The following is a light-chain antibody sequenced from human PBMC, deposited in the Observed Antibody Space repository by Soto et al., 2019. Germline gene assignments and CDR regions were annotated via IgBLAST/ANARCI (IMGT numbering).Light chain of an antibody. CDR2: EVR. CDR1: SNDVVDYNY. CDR3: GSFGGNTTRYV. Sequence: QSALTQPASVSGSPGQSITISCTGTSNDVVDYNYVSWFQQHPGKAPKLIIYEVRYRPSGVSNRFSGFKSGNTASLTISGLQAEDEADYFCGSFGGNTTRYVFGPGTKLTVL. V-gene: IGLV2-14*01. J-gene: IGLJ1*01.